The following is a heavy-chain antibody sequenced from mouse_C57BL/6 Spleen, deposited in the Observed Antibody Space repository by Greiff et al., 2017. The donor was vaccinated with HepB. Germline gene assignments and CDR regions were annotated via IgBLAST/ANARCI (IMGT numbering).Heavy chain of an antibody. CDR3: ARWGTTVVHYFDY. CDR1: GYAFSSSW. D-gene: IGHD1-1*01. Sequence: VQRVESGPELVKPGASVKISCKASGYAFSSSWMNWVKQRPGKGLEWIGRIYPGDGDTNYNGKFKGKATLTADKSSSTAYMQLSSLTSEDSAVYFCARWGTTVVHYFDYWGQGTTLTVSS. CDR2: IYPGDGDT. J-gene: IGHJ2*01. V-gene: IGHV1-82*01.